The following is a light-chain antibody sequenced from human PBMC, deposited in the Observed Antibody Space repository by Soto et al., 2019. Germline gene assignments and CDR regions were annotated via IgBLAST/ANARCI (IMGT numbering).Light chain of an antibody. V-gene: IGKV3-20*01. CDR2: GAS. Sequence: EIVLTQSPGTLSLSPGERATLSCRASQSVTSSYLAWYQQKPGQAPRLLIYGASSRATGIPDRFSGSGSATDFTLTISRLEPEDFAVYYCQQYGDSRWTFGQGTKVDIK. CDR3: QQYGDSRWT. J-gene: IGKJ1*01. CDR1: QSVTSSY.